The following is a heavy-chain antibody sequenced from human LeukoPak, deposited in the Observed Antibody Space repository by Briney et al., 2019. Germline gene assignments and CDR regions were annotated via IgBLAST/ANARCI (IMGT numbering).Heavy chain of an antibody. CDR1: GGSFNGYY. D-gene: IGHD6-13*01. CDR2: INHSGST. CDR3: ARAKVSSSWYARFYYYYGMDV. Sequence: SETLSLTCAVYGGSFNGYYWSWIRQPPGKGLEWIGEINHSGSTNYNPSLKSRVTISADTSKNQFSLKLSSVTAADTAVYYCARAKVSSSWYARFYYYYGMDVWGQGTTVTVSS. V-gene: IGHV4-34*01. J-gene: IGHJ6*02.